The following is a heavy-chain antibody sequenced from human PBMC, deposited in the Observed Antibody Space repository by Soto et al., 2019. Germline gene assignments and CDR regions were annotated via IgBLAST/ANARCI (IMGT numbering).Heavy chain of an antibody. CDR2: ISSSSSTI. CDR1: GFTFSRYS. D-gene: IGHD1-1*01. J-gene: IGHJ6*02. CDR3: AREGNLKYYYGMDV. Sequence: PGGSLRLSCAASGFTFSRYSMNWVRQAPGKGLEWVSYISSSSSTIYYADSVKGRFTISRDNAKNSLYLQMNSLRDEDTAVYYCAREGNLKYYYGMDVWGQGTTVTVSS. V-gene: IGHV3-48*02.